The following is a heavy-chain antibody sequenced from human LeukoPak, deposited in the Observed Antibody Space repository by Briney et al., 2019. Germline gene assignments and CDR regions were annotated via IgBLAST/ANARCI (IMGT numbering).Heavy chain of an antibody. CDR2: IYHSGST. D-gene: IGHD4-17*01. Sequence: SETLSLTCTVSGGSISSYYWSWIRQPPGKGLEWIGEIYHSGSTNYNPSLKSRVTISVDKSKNQFSLKLSSVTAVDTAVYYCARFGDDYGDYGFDYWGQGTLVTVSS. CDR3: ARFGDDYGDYGFDY. V-gene: IGHV4-59*12. CDR1: GGSISSYY. J-gene: IGHJ4*02.